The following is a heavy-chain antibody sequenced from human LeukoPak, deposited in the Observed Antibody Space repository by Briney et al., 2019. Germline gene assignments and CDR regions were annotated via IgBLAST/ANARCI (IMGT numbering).Heavy chain of an antibody. Sequence: SDTLSLPCTLSGGSLSRQQWRCIRPPTGKGVVWCVYIYYSESTNHNPSLKSRHTISIHTPKNHFPLTLRSVTATHTPVYSCPRQGGGVWYFDLWGRGTLVTVSS. V-gene: IGHV4-59*08. CDR2: IYYSEST. CDR1: GGSLSRQQ. J-gene: IGHJ2*01. CDR3: PRQGGGVWYFDL. D-gene: IGHD2-15*01.